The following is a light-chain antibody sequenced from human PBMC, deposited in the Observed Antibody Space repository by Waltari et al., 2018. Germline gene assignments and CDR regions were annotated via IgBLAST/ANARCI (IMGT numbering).Light chain of an antibody. CDR2: SNN. J-gene: IGLJ2*01. CDR1: RSNIGTNT. CDR3: AAWDASLNALL. V-gene: IGLV1-44*01. Sequence: QSMLTQPPSASGTPGPRVTISCSGGRSNIGTNTVTWYQQVPGTAPKLLIYSNNQRPSGVPDRFSGSRSGTSASLAISGPQSEDEGEYYCAAWDASLNALLFGGGTTLTVL.